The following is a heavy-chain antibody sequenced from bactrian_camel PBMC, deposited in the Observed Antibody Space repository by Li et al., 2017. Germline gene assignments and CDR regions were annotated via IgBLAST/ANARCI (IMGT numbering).Heavy chain of an antibody. CDR1: GFTFCSYY. CDR2: IYSDGSNT. D-gene: IGHD3*01. V-gene: IGHV3-2*01. CDR3: ATGEGFDCSGAYCSLHY. Sequence: VQLVESGGGLVQPGGSLRLSCAASGFTFCSYYMNWVRQAPEKGLEWVSSIYSDGSNTNYADSVKGRFTISRDNAKNTVYLQMNSLKSEDTALYFCATGEGFDCSGAYCSLHYWGQGTQVTVS. J-gene: IGHJ4*01.